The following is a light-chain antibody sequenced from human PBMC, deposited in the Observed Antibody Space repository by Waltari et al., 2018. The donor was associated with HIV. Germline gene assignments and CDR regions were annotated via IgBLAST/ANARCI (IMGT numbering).Light chain of an antibody. V-gene: IGLV2-11*01. CDR3: CSYAGSYV. Sequence: QSALTQSHSVSGSPGLSFTITCTVTSSDVGGYTYVSWYQHNPGKAPKLMIYDVSKRPSGVPDRFSGSKSGNTASLTISGLQAEDEADYYCCSYAGSYVFGTGTKVTGL. J-gene: IGLJ1*01. CDR1: SSDVGGYTY. CDR2: DVS.